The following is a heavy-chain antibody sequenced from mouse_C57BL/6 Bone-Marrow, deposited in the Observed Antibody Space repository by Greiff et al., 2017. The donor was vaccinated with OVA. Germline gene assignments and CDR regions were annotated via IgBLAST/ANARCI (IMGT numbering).Heavy chain of an antibody. D-gene: IGHD1-1*02. V-gene: IGHV5-2*03. CDR1: EYEFPSHD. CDR2: INSDGGST. Sequence: EVKLMESGGGLVQPGESLKLSCESNEYEFPSHDMSWVRQTPEKRLELVAAINSDGGSTYYPATMDRRFIISRDNTKTTLYMQMSSLRSEDTAMYYCARLGYGGDYAMGYWGQGTSVTVSS. CDR3: ARLGYGGDYAMGY. J-gene: IGHJ4*01.